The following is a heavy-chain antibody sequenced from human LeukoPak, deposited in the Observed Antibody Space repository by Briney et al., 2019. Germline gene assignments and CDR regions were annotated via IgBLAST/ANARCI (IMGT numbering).Heavy chain of an antibody. D-gene: IGHD6-13*01. Sequence: GASVKVSCKASGYTFTGYYMHWVRQAPRQGLEWMGWINPNSGGTNYAQKFQGRVTMTRDTSISTAYMELSRLRSDDTAVYYCAREDIAAAVNFDYWGQGTLVTVSS. J-gene: IGHJ4*02. CDR2: INPNSGGT. CDR1: GYTFTGYY. CDR3: AREDIAAAVNFDY. V-gene: IGHV1-2*02.